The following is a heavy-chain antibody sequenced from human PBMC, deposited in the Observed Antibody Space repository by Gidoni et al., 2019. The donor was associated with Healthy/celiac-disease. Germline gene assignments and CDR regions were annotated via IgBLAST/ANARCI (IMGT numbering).Heavy chain of an antibody. D-gene: IGHD2-15*01. V-gene: IGHV3-23*01. CDR3: AKGPTPFDY. CDR1: GFTFSSYA. Sequence: EVQLLESGGGLVQPGGSLRLPCAASGFTFSSYAMSWVRQAPGKGLEWVSAISGSGGSTYYADSVKGRFTISRDNSKNTRYLQMNSVRAEDTAVYDCAKGPTPFDYWGQGTLVTVSS. J-gene: IGHJ4*02. CDR2: ISGSGGST.